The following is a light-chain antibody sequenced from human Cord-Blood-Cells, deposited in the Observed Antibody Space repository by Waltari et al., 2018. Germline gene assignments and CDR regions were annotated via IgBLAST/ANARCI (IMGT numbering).Light chain of an antibody. CDR2: AAS. CDR3: QQSYSTPGT. J-gene: IGKJ1*01. Sequence: DIQMTQSPSSLSASVGDRVTITCRASQSISSYLNWYQQKPGKAPKLLIYAASSLQSGGXXRFSGSGSGTDFTLTISSLQPEDFATYYCQQSYSTPGTFGQGTKVEIK. V-gene: IGKV1-39*01. CDR1: QSISSY.